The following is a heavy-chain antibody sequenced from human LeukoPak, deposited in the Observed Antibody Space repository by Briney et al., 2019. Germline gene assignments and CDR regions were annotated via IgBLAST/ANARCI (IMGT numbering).Heavy chain of an antibody. V-gene: IGHV3-23*01. Sequence: GGSLRLSCAASGFTFSTFAMIWVRQPPGKGLEWVSSIFPSGGEIHYADSVRGRFTISRDNSKSTLSLQMNSLRAEDTAIYYCARDPQFDYWGQGTLVTVSS. J-gene: IGHJ4*02. CDR3: ARDPQFDY. CDR2: IFPSGGEI. CDR1: GFTFSTFA.